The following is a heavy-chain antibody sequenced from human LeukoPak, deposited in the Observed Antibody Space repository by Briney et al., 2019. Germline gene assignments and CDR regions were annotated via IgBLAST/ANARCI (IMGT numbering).Heavy chain of an antibody. Sequence: PGGSLRLSCAASGFTVSSNYMSWVRQAPGKGLEWVSVIYSGDSTYYADSVKGRFFISRDNSKNTLYLQMNSLRAEDTAVYYCARGPYSSGSSADYWGQGTLVTVSS. CDR1: GFTVSSNY. CDR3: ARGPYSSGSSADY. J-gene: IGHJ4*02. D-gene: IGHD6-19*01. V-gene: IGHV3-66*01. CDR2: IYSGDST.